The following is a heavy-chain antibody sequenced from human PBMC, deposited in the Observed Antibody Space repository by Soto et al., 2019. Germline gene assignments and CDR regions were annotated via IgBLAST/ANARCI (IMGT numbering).Heavy chain of an antibody. D-gene: IGHD5-12*01. CDR2: IYHSGST. CDR3: ARAGTGGYSGYDAARRYCFDT. Sequence: QVQLQESGPGLVKPSGTLSLTCAVSGGSISSSNWWSWVRQPPGKGLEWIGEIYHSGSTNYNPSLQRRVSISVNKAETPSSLQLSYVNTADTALYYCARAGTGGYSGYDAARRYCFDTWGQGTLVTVSS. J-gene: IGHJ5*02. CDR1: GGSISSSNW. V-gene: IGHV4-4*02.